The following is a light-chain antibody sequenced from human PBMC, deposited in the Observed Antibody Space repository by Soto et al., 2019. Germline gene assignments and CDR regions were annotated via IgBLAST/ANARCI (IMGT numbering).Light chain of an antibody. CDR2: AAS. V-gene: IGKV1-17*01. Sequence: KQVKLSLSSVSASVRDTVTITCRASQGIRNDLGWYQQRPGKAPKRLIYAASSLQSGVPPRFSGSGSGTEFTLTISCLQAEDFASYCCVQHTTHPWTFGQGTKVDI. CDR3: VQHTTHPWT. CDR1: QGIRND. J-gene: IGKJ1*01.